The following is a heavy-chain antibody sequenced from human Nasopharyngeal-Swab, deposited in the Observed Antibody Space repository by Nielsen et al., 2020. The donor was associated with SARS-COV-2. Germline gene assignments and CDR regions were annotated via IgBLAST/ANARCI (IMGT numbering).Heavy chain of an antibody. J-gene: IGHJ4*02. D-gene: IGHD5-18*01. V-gene: IGHV3-30-3*01. CDR1: GFTFSSYA. CDR2: ISYDGSNK. CDR3: ARDFATAMVILDY. Sequence: GESLKISCAASGFTFSSYAMHWVRQAPGKGLEWVAVISYDGSNKYYADSVKGRFTIPRDNSKNTLYLQMNSLRAEDTAVYYCARDFATAMVILDYWGQGTLVTVSS.